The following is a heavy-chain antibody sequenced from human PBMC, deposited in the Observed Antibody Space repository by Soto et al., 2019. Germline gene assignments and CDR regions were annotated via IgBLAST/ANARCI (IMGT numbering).Heavy chain of an antibody. CDR2: ISHDGSNT. CDR1: GFTLSNTG. J-gene: IGHJ5*02. D-gene: IGHD6-19*01. Sequence: QVQLVESGGGVVQPGRSLRLSCVASGFTLSNTGMHWVRQAPGKGLEWVAMISHDGSNTYYGDSVKGRFTISRDNSWNTLYLQMDSLRPEDTSVYYCAKDWGSSGWFNWFDPWGQGTLVTDSS. CDR3: AKDWGSSGWFNWFDP. V-gene: IGHV3-30*18.